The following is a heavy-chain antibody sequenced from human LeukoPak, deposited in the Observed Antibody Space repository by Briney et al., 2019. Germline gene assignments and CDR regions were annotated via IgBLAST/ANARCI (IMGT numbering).Heavy chain of an antibody. CDR3: ATGRAAHLFDY. J-gene: IGHJ4*02. V-gene: IGHV3-7*01. CDR1: GFTFSTHW. D-gene: IGHD6-6*01. CDR2: VKQDGSEK. Sequence: PGGSLRLSCAASGFTFSTHWMIWVRQAPGKGLEWVANVKQDGSEKYYVDSVKGRFTISRVNAKNSLYLQMNSLRAEDTAVYYCATGRAAHLFDYWGQVTLVTVSS.